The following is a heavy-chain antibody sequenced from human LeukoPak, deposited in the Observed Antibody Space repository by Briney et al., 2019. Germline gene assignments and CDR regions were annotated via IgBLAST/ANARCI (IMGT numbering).Heavy chain of an antibody. CDR1: GFTFSSYT. CDR2: IDSSSIYT. V-gene: IGHV3-21*01. CDR3: ARDSTAAGTRWFDP. D-gene: IGHD6-13*01. J-gene: IGHJ5*02. Sequence: SGGSLRLSCAAFGFTFSSYTINWVRQAPGKGLEWVSSIDSSSIYTYYAGSVKGRFTISRDNAKNSLYLQMNSLRVEDTAVYYCARDSTAAGTRWFDPWGQGTLVTVSS.